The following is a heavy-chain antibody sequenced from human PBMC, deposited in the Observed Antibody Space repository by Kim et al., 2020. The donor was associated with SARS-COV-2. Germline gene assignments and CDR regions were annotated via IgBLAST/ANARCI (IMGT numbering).Heavy chain of an antibody. Sequence: SETLSLTCTVSGGSISSSSYYWGWIRQPPGKGLEWIGSIYYSGSTYYNPSLKSRVTISVDTSKNQFSLKLSSVTAADTAVYYCARFTETTMVRGVSNGMDVWGQGTTVTVSS. CDR2: IYYSGST. CDR1: GGSISSSSYY. CDR3: ARFTETTMVRGVSNGMDV. D-gene: IGHD3-10*01. V-gene: IGHV4-39*01. J-gene: IGHJ6*02.